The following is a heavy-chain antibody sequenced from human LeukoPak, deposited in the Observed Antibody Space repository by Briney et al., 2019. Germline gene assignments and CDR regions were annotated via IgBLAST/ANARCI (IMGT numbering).Heavy chain of an antibody. CDR2: IKQDGSEK. V-gene: IGHV3-7*01. CDR3: ARQRYSSGWYRTNGPEYYFDY. J-gene: IGHJ4*02. D-gene: IGHD6-19*01. CDR1: GFTFSSYW. Sequence: GGSLRLSCAASGFTFSSYWMSWLRQAQGKGREGVANIKQDGSEKYYVDSVKGRFTISRDNAKNSLYLQMNSLRAEDTAVYYCARQRYSSGWYRTNGPEYYFDYWGQGTLVTVSS.